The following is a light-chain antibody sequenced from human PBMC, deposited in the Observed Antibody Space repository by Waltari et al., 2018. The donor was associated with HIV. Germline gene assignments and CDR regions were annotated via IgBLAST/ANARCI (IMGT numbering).Light chain of an antibody. V-gene: IGLV1-47*01. CDR1: YSHFARFY. CDR3: AACAATPNSHWI. J-gene: IGLJ2*01. Sequence: QPSLIQPPSVSGTPGQTVIISCSGAYSHFARFYVHGSRHHPVTTPTPLISQYNHRTPGVCGRYPVSKSASSASLVISGPRRDDEGDYCCAACAATPNSHWIFGGGTSLTVL. CDR2: QYN.